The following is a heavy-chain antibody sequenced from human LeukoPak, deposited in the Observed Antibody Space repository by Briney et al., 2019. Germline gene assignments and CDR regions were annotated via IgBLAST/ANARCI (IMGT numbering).Heavy chain of an antibody. Sequence: GGSLRLSCAGSGITFSTYWMHWVRQAPGKGLEWVAFISYDGSNEYYADSVKGRFTISRDNSKNTQYLQMNSLRAEDTAVYYCAKDLSIHYDSRGFDPWGQGTLVTVSS. J-gene: IGHJ5*02. CDR1: GITFSTYW. V-gene: IGHV3-30*18. CDR2: ISYDGSNE. CDR3: AKDLSIHYDSRGFDP. D-gene: IGHD3-22*01.